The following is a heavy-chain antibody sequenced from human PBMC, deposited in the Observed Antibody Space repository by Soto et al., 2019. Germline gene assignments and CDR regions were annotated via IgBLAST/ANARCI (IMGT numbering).Heavy chain of an antibody. J-gene: IGHJ6*02. Sequence: SETPSLTCTVSGGSISSGGYFWTWIRQHPGQGLEWIGYISYNGGTLYNPSLKRRVIISVDTSNNQFSLNLSSVTAADTAKYYCASHTGREWLLYCSYGIDFWGQGTTVT. D-gene: IGHD3-3*01. CDR3: ASHTGREWLLYCSYGIDF. V-gene: IGHV4-31*03. CDR2: ISYNGGT. CDR1: GGSISSGGYF.